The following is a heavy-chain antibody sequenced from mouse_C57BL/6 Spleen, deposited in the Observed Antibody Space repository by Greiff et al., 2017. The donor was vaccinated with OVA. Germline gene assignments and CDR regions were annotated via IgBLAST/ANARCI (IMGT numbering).Heavy chain of an antibody. CDR2: IYPGDGDT. CDR1: GYAFSSSW. V-gene: IGHV1-82*01. CDR3: AREELRWYFDG. J-gene: IGHJ1*03. Sequence: QVQLQQSGPELVKPGASVKISCKASGYAFSSSWMNWVKQRPGQGLEWIGRIYPGDGDTNYNGKFKGKVTLTADKSSSTAYMQLSSLTSEDSAVYFCAREELRWYFDGWGTGTTVTVSS. D-gene: IGHD1-1*01.